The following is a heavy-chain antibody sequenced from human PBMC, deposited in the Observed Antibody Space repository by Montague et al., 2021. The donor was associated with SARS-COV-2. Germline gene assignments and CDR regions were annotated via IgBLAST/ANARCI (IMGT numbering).Heavy chain of an antibody. CDR1: GGSISSSSYY. CDR3: ARHKRWRIAAAGRDFDY. CDR2: IYCSGST. V-gene: IGHV4-39*01. D-gene: IGHD6-13*01. J-gene: IGHJ4*02. Sequence: SETLSLTCTVSGGSISSSSYYWGWIRQPPGKGLEWIGSIYCSGSTYYNPSLKSRVTISVDTSKNQFSLKLSSVTAADTAVYYCARHKRWRIAAAGRDFDYWGQGTPVTVSS.